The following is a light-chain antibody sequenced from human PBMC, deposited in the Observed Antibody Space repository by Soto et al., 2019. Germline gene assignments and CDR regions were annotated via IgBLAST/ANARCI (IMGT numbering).Light chain of an antibody. Sequence: QSVLTQPPSASGTPGQRVTISCSGVSSNIGSNFVYWYQQITGTAPKLLIYRNNQRPSGVPDRFSGSKSGTSASLAISGLRSEDEADYYCAAWDDSLSGVVFGGGTKLTVL. CDR2: RNN. V-gene: IGLV1-47*01. J-gene: IGLJ2*01. CDR3: AAWDDSLSGVV. CDR1: SSNIGSNF.